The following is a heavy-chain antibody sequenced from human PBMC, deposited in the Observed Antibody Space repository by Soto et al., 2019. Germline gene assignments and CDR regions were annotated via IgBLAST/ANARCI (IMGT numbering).Heavy chain of an antibody. CDR1: GGSISSYY. V-gene: IGHV4-59*08. J-gene: IGHJ4*02. Sequence: PSETLSLTWTVSGGSISSYYWSWIRQPPGKGLEWIGYIYYSGSTNYNPSLKSRVTISVDTSKNQFSLKLSSVTAADTAVYYCARRYGDCFDYWGQGTLVTVSS. CDR2: IYYSGST. CDR3: ARRYGDCFDY. D-gene: IGHD4-17*01.